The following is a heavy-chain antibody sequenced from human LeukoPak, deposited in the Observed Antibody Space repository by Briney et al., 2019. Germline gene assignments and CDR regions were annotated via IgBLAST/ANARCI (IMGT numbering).Heavy chain of an antibody. V-gene: IGHV3-11*01. Sequence: GGSLRLSCAASGFTFSDYYMSWIRQAPGKGLEWVSYISSSGSTIYYADSVKGRFTISRDNAKNSLYLQMNSLRAEDTAVYYCARAQTYYDILTGYSPGAFDIWGQGTMVTVSS. CDR3: ARAQTYYDILTGYSPGAFDI. D-gene: IGHD3-9*01. CDR2: ISSSGSTI. J-gene: IGHJ3*02. CDR1: GFTFSDYY.